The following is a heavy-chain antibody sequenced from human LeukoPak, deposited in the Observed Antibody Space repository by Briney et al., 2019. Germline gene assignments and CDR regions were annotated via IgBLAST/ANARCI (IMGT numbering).Heavy chain of an antibody. Sequence: PSETLSLTCAVYGGSFSGYYWSWIRQPPGKGLEWIGEINHSGSTNYNPSLKSRVAIPVDTSKNQFSLKLSSVTAADTAVYYCARGRNTAMAVFDYWGQGTLVTVSS. CDR3: ARGRNTAMAVFDY. CDR2: INHSGST. J-gene: IGHJ4*02. CDR1: GGSFSGYY. D-gene: IGHD5-18*01. V-gene: IGHV4-34*01.